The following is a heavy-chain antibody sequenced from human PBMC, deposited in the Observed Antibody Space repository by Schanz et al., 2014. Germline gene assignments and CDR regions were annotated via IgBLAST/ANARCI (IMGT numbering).Heavy chain of an antibody. Sequence: EVQLLESGGGLVQPGGSLRLSCAASGFTFGDYAMTWVRQAPGKGLEWVSAINTGVNTYYADSVRGRFTISRDNSKNTLYLQMNSLRAEDTAVYYCAKGRFGELSAFDIWGQGTRVTVPS. CDR3: AKGRFGELSAFDI. D-gene: IGHD3-10*01. CDR1: GFTFGDYA. J-gene: IGHJ3*02. CDR2: INTGVNT. V-gene: IGHV3-23*01.